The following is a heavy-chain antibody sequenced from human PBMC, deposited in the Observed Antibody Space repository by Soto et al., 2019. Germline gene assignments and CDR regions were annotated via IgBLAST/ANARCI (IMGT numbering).Heavy chain of an antibody. D-gene: IGHD5-18*01. Sequence: SETLSLTCTVSGGSVSTSAYYWGWICQPPGKGLEGIGSVFYNGDTYYTPSLKSRVTMSADTSKNQFSLKLTSVTAEDMAVYYCARRGLYTYGLDFWGQGTLITVS. J-gene: IGHJ4*02. CDR1: GGSVSTSAYY. CDR3: ARRGLYTYGLDF. V-gene: IGHV4-39*01. CDR2: VFYNGDT.